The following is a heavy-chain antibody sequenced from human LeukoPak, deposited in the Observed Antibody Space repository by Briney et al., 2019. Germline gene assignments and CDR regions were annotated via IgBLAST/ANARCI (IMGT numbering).Heavy chain of an antibody. CDR3: ARRGSPGGFDI. J-gene: IGHJ3*02. CDR1: GYTFTGYY. V-gene: IGHV1-2*02. D-gene: IGHD1-26*01. CDR2: INPNRGGT. Sequence: ASVKVSCKASGYTFTGYYVHWVRQAPGQGLEWMGWINPNRGGTNYAQRFQGRVTMTRDTSISTAYMELSRLRSDDTAVYYCARRGSPGGFDIWGQGTMVTVSS.